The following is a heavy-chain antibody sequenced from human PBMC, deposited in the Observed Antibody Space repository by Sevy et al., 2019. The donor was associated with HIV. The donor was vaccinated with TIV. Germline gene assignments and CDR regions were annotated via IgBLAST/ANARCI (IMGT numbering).Heavy chain of an antibody. V-gene: IGHV3-23*01. CDR2: ISVGGHVT. J-gene: IGHJ4*02. CDR1: GFTFSSYA. D-gene: IGHD3-9*01. CDR3: AKSISAVPVLYYFDY. Sequence: GGSLRLSCAASGFTFSSYAMNWVRQAPGKGLEWVSAISVGGHVTKYADSVKGRFTISRDNSRNILYLQMNSLRAEDTAVYYCAKSISAVPVLYYFDYWGQGTLVTVSS.